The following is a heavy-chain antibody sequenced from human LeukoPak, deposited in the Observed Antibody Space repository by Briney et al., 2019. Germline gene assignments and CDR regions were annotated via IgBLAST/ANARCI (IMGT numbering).Heavy chain of an antibody. V-gene: IGHV3-23*01. CDR3: VREDTPATANY. CDR1: GFNFANHA. J-gene: IGHJ4*02. Sequence: GGSLRLSCAASGFNFANHAMSWVRQTPGKGLEWVPAISGGGDITYYADSVTGRFTISRDNSKDTLFLQMHSLRPGDTAVYYCVREDTPATANYWGQGTLVTISS. CDR2: ISGGGDIT. D-gene: IGHD2-21*02.